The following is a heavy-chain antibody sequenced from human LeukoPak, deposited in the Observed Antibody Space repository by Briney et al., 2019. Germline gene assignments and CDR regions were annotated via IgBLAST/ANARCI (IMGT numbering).Heavy chain of an antibody. D-gene: IGHD5-18*01. J-gene: IGHJ4*02. Sequence: AGGSLRLSCAASGFTFSTYWMTWVRQTPGKGLEWVANIKEDGGEQNYVDSVEGRFTISRDNTKNSVFLQMNSLRAEDTAVYYCATTGNTAMVGFDYWGQGTLVTVSS. CDR1: GFTFSTYW. CDR3: ATTGNTAMVGFDY. V-gene: IGHV3-7*03. CDR2: IKEDGGEQ.